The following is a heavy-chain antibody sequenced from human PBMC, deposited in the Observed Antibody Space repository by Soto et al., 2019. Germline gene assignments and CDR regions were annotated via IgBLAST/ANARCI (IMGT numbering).Heavy chain of an antibody. CDR1: GYTFTSYA. V-gene: IGHV1-3*05. Sequence: QVQLVQSGAEEKKPGASVKVSCKASGYTFTSYAMHWVRQAPGQRLEWMGWINAGNGNTKYSQKFQGRATITRDTSASTAYMGLSSLRSEDTAVYYGARSIVVVTALDYWGQGTLVTVSS. D-gene: IGHD2-21*02. CDR3: ARSIVVVTALDY. CDR2: INAGNGNT. J-gene: IGHJ4*02.